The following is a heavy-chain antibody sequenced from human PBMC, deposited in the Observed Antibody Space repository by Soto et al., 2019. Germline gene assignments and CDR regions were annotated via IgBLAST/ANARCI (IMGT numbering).Heavy chain of an antibody. CDR3: ARRNPPNY. CDR1: GFTFTSYS. CDR2: ITSKSTTI. J-gene: IGHJ4*02. Sequence: GGSLRLSCAASGFTFTSYSMNWVRQAPGQGLEWVSYITSKSTTIKYADSVKGRFTVSRDNAKNSLYLQMNSLRAEDTAVYYCARRNPPNYWGQGTLVTVSS. V-gene: IGHV3-48*04.